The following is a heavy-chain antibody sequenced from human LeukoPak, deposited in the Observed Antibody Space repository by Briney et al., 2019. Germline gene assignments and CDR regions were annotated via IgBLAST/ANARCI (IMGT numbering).Heavy chain of an antibody. V-gene: IGHV4-59*01. D-gene: IGHD3-22*01. CDR1: GGSFSGYY. CDR2: IYYSGST. Sequence: SETLSLTCAVYGGSFSGYYWSWIRQPPGKGLEWIGYIYYSGSTNYNPSLKSRVTISVDTSKNQFSLKLSSVTAADTAVYYCARGPWYYYDSSGYYSPNYYYYGMDVWGQGTTVTVSS. J-gene: IGHJ6*02. CDR3: ARGPWYYYDSSGYYSPNYYYYGMDV.